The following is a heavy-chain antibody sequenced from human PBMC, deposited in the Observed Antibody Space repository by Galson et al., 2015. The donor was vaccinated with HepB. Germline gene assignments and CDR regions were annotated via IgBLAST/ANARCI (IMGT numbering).Heavy chain of an antibody. V-gene: IGHV1-24*01. CDR1: GYTLTELS. CDR2: FDPEDGET. D-gene: IGHD4-23*01. Sequence: SVKVSCKVSGYTLTELSMHWVRQAPGKGLEWMGGFDPEDGETIYAQKFQGRVTMTEDTSTDTAYMELSSLRSEDTAVYYCATEKVRITVVTIDVYFDLWGRGTLVTVSS. J-gene: IGHJ2*01. CDR3: ATEKVRITVVTIDVYFDL.